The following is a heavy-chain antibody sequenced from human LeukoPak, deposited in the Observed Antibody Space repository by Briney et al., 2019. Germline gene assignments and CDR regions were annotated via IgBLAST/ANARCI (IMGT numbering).Heavy chain of an antibody. D-gene: IGHD5-12*01. CDR3: ARDPWTNSDYDGFDY. V-gene: IGHV3-7*01. CDR2: IKQDGSEK. CDR1: GFTFSTYW. J-gene: IGHJ4*02. Sequence: GGSLRLSCAASGFTFSTYWMSWVRQAPGKGLEWVADIKQDGSEKYYVDSVKGRFTISRDNAKNSLYLQMNSLRAEDTAVYYCARDPWTNSDYDGFDYWGQGTLVTVSS.